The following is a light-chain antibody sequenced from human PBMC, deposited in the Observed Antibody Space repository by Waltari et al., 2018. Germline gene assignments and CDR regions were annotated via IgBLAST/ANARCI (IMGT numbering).Light chain of an antibody. CDR3: QQHGTLPAT. Sequence: EIGLTQSPGTASLSPGERVTLSCRASQVVGSSSLAWYQQKPGQAPRLVIYRASRRATGIPDRFSGSGSGTDFSLTISRLEPEDFAVYYCQQHGTLPATFGQGTKVEIK. CDR2: RAS. V-gene: IGKV3-20*01. J-gene: IGKJ1*01. CDR1: QVVGSSS.